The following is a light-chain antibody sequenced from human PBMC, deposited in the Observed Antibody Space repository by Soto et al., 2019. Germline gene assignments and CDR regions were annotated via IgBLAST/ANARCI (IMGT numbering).Light chain of an antibody. CDR1: QSVSNNY. CDR3: QQYGNSPIT. Sequence: EIVLTQSPGTLSLSPGQRATLSCSASQSVSNNYLAWYQQKPGQAPKLVIYGASIRATGIPDRFSASGSGTDFTLTIDNLEPEDFALYYCQQYGNSPITFGQGTRLEIK. V-gene: IGKV3-20*01. J-gene: IGKJ5*01. CDR2: GAS.